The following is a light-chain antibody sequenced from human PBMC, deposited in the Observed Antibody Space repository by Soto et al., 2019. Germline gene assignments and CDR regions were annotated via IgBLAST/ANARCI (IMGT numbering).Light chain of an antibody. Sequence: DIEMTQSPLSLSVTPAEPASISCRSSQSLLHSNGYNYLDRYLQKPGQSPHLLISSNSNRASGGPDSLSGGGSGTDFTRKISKVEAEDVGVYYCLQALHTPRTFGQGTKLEIK. J-gene: IGKJ2*01. CDR3: LQALHTPRT. V-gene: IGKV2-28*01. CDR1: QSLLHSNGYNY. CDR2: SNS.